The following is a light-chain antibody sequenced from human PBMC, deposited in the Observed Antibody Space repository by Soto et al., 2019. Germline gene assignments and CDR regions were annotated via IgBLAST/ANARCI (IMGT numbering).Light chain of an antibody. J-gene: IGKJ1*01. V-gene: IGKV3-15*01. Sequence: EIVMTQSPATLSVSPGERATLSCGAGQSISNNLAWYQQKPGQAPRLLIYGASTRATGIPARFTGSGSGTEITLTISSLPSGDIAVYYWQQGSNWGGTFGQG. CDR1: QSISNN. CDR2: GAS. CDR3: QQGSNWGGT.